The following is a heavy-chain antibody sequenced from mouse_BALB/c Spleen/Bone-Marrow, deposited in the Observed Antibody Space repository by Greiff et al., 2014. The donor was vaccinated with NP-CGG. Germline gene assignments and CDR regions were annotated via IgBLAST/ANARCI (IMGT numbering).Heavy chain of an antibody. J-gene: IGHJ2*01. D-gene: IGHD3-2*01. CDR3: ARSRRQLGLPFDY. Sequence: VQLQQPGPDLVKPSQSLSLTCTVTGYSITSGYSWHWIGQFPGNKLEWMGYIHYSGSTNYNPSLKSRISITRDTSKNQFFLQLNSVTTEDTATYYCARSRRQLGLPFDYWGQGTTLTVFS. CDR1: GYSITSGYS. CDR2: IHYSGST. V-gene: IGHV3-1*02.